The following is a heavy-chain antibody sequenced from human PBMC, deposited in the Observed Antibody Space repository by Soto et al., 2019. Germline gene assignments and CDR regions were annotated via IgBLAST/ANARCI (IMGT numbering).Heavy chain of an antibody. CDR1: GGSISSYF. Sequence: QVQLQESGPGLVKPSETLSLTCTVSGGSISSYFWSWIRQPPGKGLEWIGYIYYSGSTNYNPSLKSRVXXXVXXSKNQCSLKLSSVTPADTAVYYCASETTVTDAFDIWGQGTMVTVSS. CDR3: ASETTVTDAFDI. CDR2: IYYSGST. V-gene: IGHV4-59*01. J-gene: IGHJ3*02. D-gene: IGHD4-4*01.